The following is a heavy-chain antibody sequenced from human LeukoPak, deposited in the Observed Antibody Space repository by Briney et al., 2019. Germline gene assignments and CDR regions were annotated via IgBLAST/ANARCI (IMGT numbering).Heavy chain of an antibody. CDR1: GGSISSSSYY. D-gene: IGHD5-18*01. CDR2: IYYSGST. CDR3: ARQRRTQRGYSYGYSLGITGFDP. J-gene: IGHJ5*02. V-gene: IGHV4-39*01. Sequence: SETLSLTCTVSGGSISSSSYYWGWIRQPPGKGLEWIGNIYYSGSTYYNPSLKSRVSISVDTSKNQFSLKLSSVTAADTAVYYCARQRRTQRGYSYGYSLGITGFDPWGQGTLVTVSS.